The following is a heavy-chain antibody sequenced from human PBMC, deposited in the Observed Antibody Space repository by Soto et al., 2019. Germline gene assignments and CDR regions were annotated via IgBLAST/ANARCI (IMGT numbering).Heavy chain of an antibody. J-gene: IGHJ3*02. D-gene: IGHD3-3*02. V-gene: IGHV3-73*01. CDR3: TIFGVVIIRNAFDI. Sequence: EVQLVASGGGLVQPGGSLKLSCAASGFTFSGSAMHWVRQASGKGLEWVGRIRSKANSYATAYAASVKGRFTISRDDSKNTAYLQMNSLKTEDTAVYYCTIFGVVIIRNAFDIWGQGTMVTVSS. CDR1: GFTFSGSA. CDR2: IRSKANSYAT.